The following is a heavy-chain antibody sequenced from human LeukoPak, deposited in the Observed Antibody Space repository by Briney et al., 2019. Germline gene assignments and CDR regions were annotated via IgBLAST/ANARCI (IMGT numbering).Heavy chain of an antibody. V-gene: IGHV4-59*08. J-gene: IGHJ3*02. CDR1: GGSISSYY. CDR2: IYYSGIT. CDR3: ARTYYYDSSGYWGIAFDI. D-gene: IGHD3-22*01. Sequence: PSETLSLTCTVSGGSISSYYWSWIRQPPGKALEWIGYIYYSGITNYNPSLKGRVTISLDTSRNQFSLKLSSVTAADTAVYYCARTYYYDSSGYWGIAFDIWGQGTMVTVSS.